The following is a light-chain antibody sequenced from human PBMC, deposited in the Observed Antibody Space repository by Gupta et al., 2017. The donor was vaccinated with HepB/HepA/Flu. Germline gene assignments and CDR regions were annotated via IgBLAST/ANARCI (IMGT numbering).Light chain of an antibody. V-gene: IGLV2-14*01. J-gene: IGLJ3*02. CDR2: DVS. CDR3: SSFTTSSTWV. CDR1: SSDIGSDNY. Sequence: QSALTQPASVSASPGQSLTISCTGTSSDIGSDNYVSWYQQHPGKAPKLIIFDVSNRPSGLSNRFSGSKSGNTASLTISGLQAEDEADYYCSSFTTSSTWVFGGGTKLTVL.